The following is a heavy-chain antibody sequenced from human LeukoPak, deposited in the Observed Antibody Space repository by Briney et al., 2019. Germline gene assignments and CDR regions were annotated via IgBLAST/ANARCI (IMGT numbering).Heavy chain of an antibody. D-gene: IGHD1-26*01. J-gene: IGHJ6*02. Sequence: SQTLSLTCAISGDXVSSNSAAWNWIRQSPSRGLEWLGRTYYRSRWFNGYAVSVKSRIAINPDTSKNQFSLQLNSVTPEDTAVYYCEREAFSGSYRRGLDVWGQGTTVAVSS. CDR1: GDXVSSNSAA. CDR3: EREAFSGSYRRGLDV. V-gene: IGHV6-1*01. CDR2: TYYRSRWFN.